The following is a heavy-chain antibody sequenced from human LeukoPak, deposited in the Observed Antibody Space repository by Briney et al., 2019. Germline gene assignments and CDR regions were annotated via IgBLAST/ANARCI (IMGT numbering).Heavy chain of an antibody. CDR2: IYPGDSDT. D-gene: IGHD5-24*01. J-gene: IGHJ3*02. Sequence: EESLKISCKGSGYSYTSYWIGRVRQMPGKGLEWMGIIYPGDSDTRYSPSFQGQVTISADRSISTAYVQWSSLKASDTAMYYCVRGRWLQLDAFDIWGHATMVTVSS. CDR1: GYSYTSYW. V-gene: IGHV5-51*01. CDR3: VRGRWLQLDAFDI.